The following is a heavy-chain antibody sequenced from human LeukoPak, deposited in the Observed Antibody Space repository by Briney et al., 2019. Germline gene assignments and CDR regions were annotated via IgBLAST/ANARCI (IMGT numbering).Heavy chain of an antibody. Sequence: GASVKVSCKASGYTFTGYYMHWVRQAPGQGLEWMGWINPNSGGTNYAQKFQGRVTMTRDTSISTAYMELSRLRSDDTAVYYCARVISILGYGDYVDPVDYWGQGTLVTVSS. J-gene: IGHJ4*02. CDR1: GYTFTGYY. V-gene: IGHV1-2*02. CDR2: INPNSGGT. CDR3: ARVISILGYGDYVDPVDY. D-gene: IGHD4-17*01.